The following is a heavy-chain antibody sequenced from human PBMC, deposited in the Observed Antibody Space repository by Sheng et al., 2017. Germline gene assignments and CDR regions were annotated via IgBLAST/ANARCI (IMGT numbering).Heavy chain of an antibody. CDR2: INHSGST. Sequence: QVQLQQWGAGLLKPSETLSLTCAVYGGSFSGYYWSWIRQPPGKGLEWIGEINHSGSTNYNPSLKSRVTISVDTSKNQFSLKLSSVTAADTAVYYCARGYPYYDFGSGYYTASDYWGQGTLVTVSS. CDR3: ARGYPYYDFGSGYYTASDY. D-gene: IGHD3-3*01. V-gene: IGHV4-34*01. J-gene: IGHJ4*02. CDR1: GGSFSGYY.